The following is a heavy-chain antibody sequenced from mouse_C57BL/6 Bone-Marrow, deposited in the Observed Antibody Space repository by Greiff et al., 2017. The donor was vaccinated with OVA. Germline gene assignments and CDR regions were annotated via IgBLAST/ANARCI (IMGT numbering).Heavy chain of an antibody. Sequence: EVQLQQSGPELVKPGASVKIPCKASGYTFTDYNMDWVKQSHGKSLEWIGDINPNNGGTIYNQKFKGKATLTVDKSSSTAYMELRSLTSEDTAVYYCARRGLYGSSYGDWYFDVWGTGTTVTVSS. J-gene: IGHJ1*03. CDR1: GYTFTDYN. CDR2: INPNNGGT. CDR3: ARRGLYGSSYGDWYFDV. D-gene: IGHD1-1*01. V-gene: IGHV1-18*01.